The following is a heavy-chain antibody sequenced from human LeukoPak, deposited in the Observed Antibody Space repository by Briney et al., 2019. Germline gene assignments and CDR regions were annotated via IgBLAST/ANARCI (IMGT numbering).Heavy chain of an antibody. V-gene: IGHV1-2*04. CDR3: ARRHSSGWNDY. CDR2: INPNSGGT. Sequence: GASVKVSCKASGYTFTGYYMHWARQAPGQGLEWMGWINPNSGGTNYAQKFQGWVTMTRDTSISTAYMELSRLRSDDTAVYYCARRHSSGWNDYWGQGTLVTVSS. CDR1: GYTFTGYY. D-gene: IGHD6-19*01. J-gene: IGHJ4*02.